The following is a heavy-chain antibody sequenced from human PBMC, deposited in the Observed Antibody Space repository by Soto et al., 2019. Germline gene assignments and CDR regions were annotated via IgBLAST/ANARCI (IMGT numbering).Heavy chain of an antibody. CDR3: ARSTAYYYDSSGYWFDP. CDR2: IYYSGST. J-gene: IGHJ5*02. CDR1: GGSISSYY. D-gene: IGHD3-22*01. V-gene: IGHV4-59*01. Sequence: SQTQSLTCTVSGGSISSYYWSWIRQTPGKGLEWIGYIYYSGSTNYNPSLKSRVTISVDTSKNQFSLKLSSVTAADTAVYYCARSTAYYYDSSGYWFDPWGQGTLVTVSS.